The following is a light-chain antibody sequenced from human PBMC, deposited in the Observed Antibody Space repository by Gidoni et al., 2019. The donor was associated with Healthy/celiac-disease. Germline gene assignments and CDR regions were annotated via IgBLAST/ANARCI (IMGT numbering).Light chain of an antibody. CDR1: SSDVVSYNL. Sequence: QSALTQPASVSGPPGQSITISCTGTSSDVVSYNLVSWYQQHPGKAPKLMIYEGSKRPSRVSNRFSGSKSGNTASLTISGLQAEDEADYYCCSYAGSSTYNYVFGTGTKVTVL. J-gene: IGLJ1*01. V-gene: IGLV2-23*01. CDR3: CSYAGSSTYNYV. CDR2: EGS.